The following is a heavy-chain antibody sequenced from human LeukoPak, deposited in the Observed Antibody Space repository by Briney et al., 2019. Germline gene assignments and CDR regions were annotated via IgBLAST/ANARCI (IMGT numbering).Heavy chain of an antibody. CDR2: ISTSGGDT. Sequence: GGSLRLSCAASGFTFTDSAMTWVRQAPGKGLEWVSAISTSGGDTIYTDSVKDRFTISRDNSKNTLYLQMSSLRAEDTAIYYCAKGGSYAPLDYWGQGTLVTVSS. D-gene: IGHD1-26*01. V-gene: IGHV3-23*01. CDR1: GFTFTDSA. J-gene: IGHJ4*02. CDR3: AKGGSYAPLDY.